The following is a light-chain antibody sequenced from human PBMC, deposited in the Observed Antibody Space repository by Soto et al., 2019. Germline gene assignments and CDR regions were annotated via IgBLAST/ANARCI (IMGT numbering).Light chain of an antibody. J-gene: IGKJ1*01. CDR2: GAS. Sequence: EIVLTQSPGTLSLSPGDRATLSCRASQSLRDTYLAWYQQTPGQAPRLLIYGASSRATGIPDRFSGSGSGTDFTLTISRLEPEDFAVVYCQHYGSSPGTFGQGTKVEIK. V-gene: IGKV3-20*01. CDR3: QHYGSSPGT. CDR1: QSLRDTY.